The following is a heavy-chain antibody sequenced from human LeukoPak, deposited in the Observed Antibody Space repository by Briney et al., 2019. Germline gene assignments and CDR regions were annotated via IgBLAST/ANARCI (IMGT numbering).Heavy chain of an antibody. CDR1: GGSISSYY. V-gene: IGHV4-59*01. CDR2: IYYSGST. J-gene: IGHJ4*02. Sequence: PSETLSLTCTVSGGSISSYYWSWIRQPPGKGLEWIGYIYYSGSTNYNPSLKSRVTISVDTSKNQFSLKLSSVTAADTAMYYCARSGGSYFDYWGQGTLVTVSS. CDR3: ARSGGSYFDY. D-gene: IGHD1-26*01.